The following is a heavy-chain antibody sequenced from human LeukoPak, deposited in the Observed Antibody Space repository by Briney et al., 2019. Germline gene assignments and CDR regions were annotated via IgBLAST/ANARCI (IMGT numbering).Heavy chain of an antibody. J-gene: IGHJ4*02. V-gene: IGHV1-69*04. CDR1: VGTLSRYS. CDR2: SLPILGIA. D-gene: IGHD1-20*01. Sequence: SVKVSCLPYVGTLSRYSIRWERQPPGHGLEWRGRSLPILGIANYAQKFQGRVTITADKSTSTAYMELSSLRSEDTAVYYCARARITGGHFDYWGQGTLVTVSS. CDR3: ARARITGGHFDY.